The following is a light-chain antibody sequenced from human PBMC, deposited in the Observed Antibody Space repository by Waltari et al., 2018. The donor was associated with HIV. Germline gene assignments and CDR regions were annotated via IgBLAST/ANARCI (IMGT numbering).Light chain of an antibody. CDR2: EVS. V-gene: IGLV2-14*01. Sequence: QSALTQPASVSGSPGQSITISCTGTSSDVGNHNYVSWYQQHPDNVPKLIIYEVSTRPSGVSTRFFGSKSGNTASLTISGLQAEDEANYYCSSYSSTTTVGLFGGGTKLTVL. CDR3: SSYSSTTTVGL. J-gene: IGLJ2*01. CDR1: SSDVGNHNY.